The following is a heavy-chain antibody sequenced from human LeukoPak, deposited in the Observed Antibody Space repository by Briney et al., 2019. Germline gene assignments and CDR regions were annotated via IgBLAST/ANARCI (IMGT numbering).Heavy chain of an antibody. CDR3: MRAVERGSSPLIDY. CDR2: INPNSGGT. Sequence: ASVKVSCKTSGYTFTGYYMHWVRQAPGQGLEWMGWINPNSGGTNYAQKLQGRVTMTTDTSTSTAYMELRSLRSDDTAVYYCMRAVERGSSPLIDYWGQGTLVTVSS. V-gene: IGHV1-2*02. D-gene: IGHD3-10*01. J-gene: IGHJ4*02. CDR1: GYTFTGYY.